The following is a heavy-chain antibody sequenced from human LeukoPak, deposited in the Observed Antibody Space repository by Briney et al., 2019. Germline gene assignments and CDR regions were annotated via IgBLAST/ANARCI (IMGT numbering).Heavy chain of an antibody. J-gene: IGHJ4*02. V-gene: IGHV3-73*01. CDR3: ARDFRPVVGTAGAFDS. CDR1: GFTFSGSA. Sequence: GGSLRLSCAASGFTFSGSAMHWVRQASGKGLEWVGRIRSKANNYATAYGASVKGRFTISRDDSKNTLYLQMNSLRAEDTAVYYCARDFRPVVGTAGAFDSWGQGTLVTVSS. D-gene: IGHD2-2*01. CDR2: IRSKANNYAT.